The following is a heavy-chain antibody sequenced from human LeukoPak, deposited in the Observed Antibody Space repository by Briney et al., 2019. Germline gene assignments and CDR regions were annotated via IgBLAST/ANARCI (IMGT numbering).Heavy chain of an antibody. J-gene: IGHJ3*01. D-gene: IGHD4-23*01. CDR1: GDTFTGDY. CDR2: INPNSGGT. Sequence: ASVKVSCKASGDTFTGDYMYWVRQAPGQGLEWMGWINPNSGGTNYAQKFQGRVTLTRDTSITTAFMELSRLRSDDTAVYYCASRAGNSFHGFDVWGQGTMVTVSS. V-gene: IGHV1-2*02. CDR3: ASRAGNSFHGFDV.